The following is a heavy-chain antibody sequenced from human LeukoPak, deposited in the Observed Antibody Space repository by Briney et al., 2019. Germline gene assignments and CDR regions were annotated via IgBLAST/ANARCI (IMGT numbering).Heavy chain of an antibody. D-gene: IGHD3-10*01. V-gene: IGHV3-30*03. CDR2: TSFDGGNK. J-gene: IGHJ6*02. Sequence: PGGSLRLSCAASGLTFSSFGMHWVRQAPGKGLEWVAVTSFDGGNKHYADSVKGRFTISRDNSKNTLYLQMNTLRAEDTAVYYCARDASSGPYFFYGMDFWGQGTTVTVSS. CDR3: ARDASSGPYFFYGMDF. CDR1: GLTFSSFG.